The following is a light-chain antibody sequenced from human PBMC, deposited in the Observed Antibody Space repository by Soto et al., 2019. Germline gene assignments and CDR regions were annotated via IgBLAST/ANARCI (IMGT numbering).Light chain of an antibody. CDR3: EHYCLSPER. V-gene: IGKV4-1*01. CDR1: QSVLYSSNRKSY. J-gene: IGKJ1*01. Sequence: DIMMAQSPDSLAVSLGERATINCKSSQSVLYSSNRKSYLAWYQQKPGQPPKLLIYWTSTREFGVPDRFSGSGSGTDFTRTIGSLQTDEVAVYSCEHYCLSPERFRRGTKVDIK. CDR2: WTS.